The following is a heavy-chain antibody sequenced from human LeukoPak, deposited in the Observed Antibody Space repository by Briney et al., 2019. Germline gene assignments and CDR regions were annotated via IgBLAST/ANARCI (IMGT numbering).Heavy chain of an antibody. J-gene: IGHJ6*02. D-gene: IGHD6-13*01. CDR3: TTIAAAYYYYGMDV. Sequence: GGALRLSCAASGFTFSNAWMSWVRQAPGKGLEWVGRIKSKTDGGTTDYAAPVKGRFTISRDDSKNTLYLQMNSLKTEDTAVYYCTTIAAAYYYYGMDVWGQGTTVTVSS. CDR1: GFTFSNAW. V-gene: IGHV3-15*01. CDR2: IKSKTDGGTT.